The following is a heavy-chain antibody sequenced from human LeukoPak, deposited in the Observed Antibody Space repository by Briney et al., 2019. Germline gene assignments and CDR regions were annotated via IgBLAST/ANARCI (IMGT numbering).Heavy chain of an antibody. CDR2: ISWNSGSI. J-gene: IGHJ3*02. CDR1: GFTFDDYA. D-gene: IGHD5-12*01. CDR3: AKARSGSPPWGVEAFDI. Sequence: PGGSLRLSCAASGFTFDDYAMHWVRQAPGKGLEWVSGISWNSGSIGYADSVKGRFTISRGNAKNSLYLQMNSLRAEDMALYYCAKARSGSPPWGVEAFDIWGQGTMVTVSS. V-gene: IGHV3-9*03.